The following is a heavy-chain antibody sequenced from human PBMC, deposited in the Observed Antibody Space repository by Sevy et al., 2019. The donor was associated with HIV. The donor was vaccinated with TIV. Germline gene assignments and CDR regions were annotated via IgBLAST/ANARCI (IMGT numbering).Heavy chain of an antibody. CDR1: GYTFTGDY. Sequence: ASVKVSCKASGYTFTGDYMHWVRQAPGQGLEWMGRINPNSGGTNYSQKFQGRVTMTRDTSISTAYMELSRLRSDDTAVYYCARDGGGGTTSYGMDVWGQGTTVTVSS. V-gene: IGHV1-2*06. CDR2: INPNSGGT. J-gene: IGHJ6*01. D-gene: IGHD1-7*01. CDR3: ARDGGGGTTSYGMDV.